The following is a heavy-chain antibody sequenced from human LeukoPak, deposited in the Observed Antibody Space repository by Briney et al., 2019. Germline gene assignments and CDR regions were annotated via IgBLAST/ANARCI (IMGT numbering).Heavy chain of an antibody. V-gene: IGHV4-39*01. J-gene: IGHJ3*02. CDR1: GGSISSSTHY. CDR2: IYYSGRT. D-gene: IGHD5-18*01. CDR3: ARPDKRGYSYGYSAFDI. Sequence: SETLSLTCTVSGGSISSSTHYWGWIRQPPGKGLEWIGSIYYSGRTYYNPSLKSRVTISVDTSKNQFSLRLSSVTAADTAVYYCARPDKRGYSYGYSAFDIWGQGTMVTVSS.